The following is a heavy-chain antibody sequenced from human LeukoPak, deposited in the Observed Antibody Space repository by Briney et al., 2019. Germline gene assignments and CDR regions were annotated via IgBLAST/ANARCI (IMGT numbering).Heavy chain of an antibody. V-gene: IGHV1-2*04. CDR3: ARDLSSYYGSGTHWFDP. J-gene: IGHJ5*02. CDR2: INPNSGGT. Sequence: ASVKVSCKASGYTFTGYYMHWVRQAPGQGLEWMGWINPNSGGTNYAQKFQGWVTMTRDTSISTAYMELSRLRSDDTAVYYCARDLSSYYGSGTHWFDPWGQGTLVTVSS. D-gene: IGHD3-10*01. CDR1: GYTFTGYY.